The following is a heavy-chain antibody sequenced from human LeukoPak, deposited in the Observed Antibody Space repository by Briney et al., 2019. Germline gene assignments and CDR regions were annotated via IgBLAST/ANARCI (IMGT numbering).Heavy chain of an antibody. CDR1: GGSFSGYY. CDR2: IYTSGST. D-gene: IGHD1-26*01. V-gene: IGHV4-4*07. Sequence: SETLSLTCAVCGGSFSGYYWSWIRQPAGKGLEWIGRIYTSGSTNYNPSLKSRVTMSVDTSKNQFSLKLSSVTAADTAVYYCARGRGRWEPRYYMDVWGKGTTVTVSS. J-gene: IGHJ6*03. CDR3: ARGRGRWEPRYYMDV.